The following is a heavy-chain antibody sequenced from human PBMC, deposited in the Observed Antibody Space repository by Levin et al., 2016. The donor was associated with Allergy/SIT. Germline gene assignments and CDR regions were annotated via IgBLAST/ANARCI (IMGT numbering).Heavy chain of an antibody. J-gene: IGHJ4*02. Sequence: SETLSLTCAVYGGSFSGYYWSWIRQPPGKGLEWIGEINHSGSTNYNPSLKSRVTISVDTSKNQFSLKLSSVTAADTAVYYCAREVIAVAGPPVGFDYWGQGTLVTVSS. V-gene: IGHV4-34*01. CDR2: INHSGST. CDR3: AREVIAVAGPPVGFDY. D-gene: IGHD6-19*01. CDR1: GGSFSGYY.